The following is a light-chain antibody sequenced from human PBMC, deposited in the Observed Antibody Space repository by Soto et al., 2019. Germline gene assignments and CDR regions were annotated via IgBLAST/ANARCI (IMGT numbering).Light chain of an antibody. Sequence: IVLTQSPGTLSLSPGERATLSCRAIQSVSSYLAGFQQKPGQAPRLLIYDASNRATGIPARFSGSRSGPDFTHTISSLEPEDFAVYYCQQRSNWPITFGQGTRLEIK. V-gene: IGKV3-11*01. CDR1: QSVSSY. CDR3: QQRSNWPIT. J-gene: IGKJ5*01. CDR2: DAS.